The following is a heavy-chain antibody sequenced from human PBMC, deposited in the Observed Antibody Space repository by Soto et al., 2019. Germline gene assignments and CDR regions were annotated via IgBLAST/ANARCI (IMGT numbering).Heavy chain of an antibody. J-gene: IGHJ4*02. CDR1: GGSISSSSYY. D-gene: IGHD6-19*01. CDR2: IYYSGST. Sequence: SETLSLTCTVSGGSISSSSYYWGWIRQPPGKGLEWIGSIYYSGSTYHNPSLKSRVTISVDTSKNQFSLKLSSVTAADTAVYYCAINDIQTSGFNDYWGQRTLVTVSS. CDR3: AINDIQTSGFNDY. V-gene: IGHV4-39*01.